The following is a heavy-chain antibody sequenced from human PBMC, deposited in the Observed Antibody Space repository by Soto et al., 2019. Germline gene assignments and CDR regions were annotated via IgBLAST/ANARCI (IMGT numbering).Heavy chain of an antibody. CDR3: ASGGSSNWFDP. Sequence: VQLQESGPGLVKPSQTLSLTCTVSSGSISSADYYWSWIRQPPGKGLEWIGYIYYTGSAYYNPSLKGRVTMSVATSKNQFSLKVTSVTAADTAVYYCASGGSSNWFDPWGQGTLVTVSS. V-gene: IGHV4-30-4*01. J-gene: IGHJ5*02. CDR1: SGSISSADYY. CDR2: IYYTGSA. D-gene: IGHD1-26*01.